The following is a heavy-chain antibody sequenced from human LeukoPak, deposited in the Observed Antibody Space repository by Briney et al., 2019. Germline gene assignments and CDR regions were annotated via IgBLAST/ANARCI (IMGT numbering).Heavy chain of an antibody. CDR2: ISAYNGNT. J-gene: IGHJ4*02. V-gene: IGHV1-18*01. CDR3: ARVGYYDSSGYQGY. D-gene: IGHD3-22*01. Sequence: ASVKVSCKASGYTFTSYGISWVRQAPGQGLEWMGWISAYNGNTNYAQKLQGRVTMTTDTSTSTAYMELRSLRSDDTAVYYCARVGYYDSSGYQGYWGQGTLVTVSS. CDR1: GYTFTSYG.